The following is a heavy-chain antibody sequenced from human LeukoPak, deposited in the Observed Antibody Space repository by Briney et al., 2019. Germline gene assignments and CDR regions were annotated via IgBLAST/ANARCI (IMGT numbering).Heavy chain of an antibody. J-gene: IGHJ4*02. V-gene: IGHV4-39*01. CDR2: IYYSGST. D-gene: IGHD1-26*01. CDR3: ARQGGVGATGNTFDY. CDR1: GGSISSSSYY. Sequence: KPSETLSLTCTVSGGSISSSSYYWGWIRQPPGKGLEWIGSIYYSGSTYYNPSLKSRVTISVDTSKNQFSLKLSSVTAADTAVYYCARQGGVGATGNTFDYWGQGTLVSVSS.